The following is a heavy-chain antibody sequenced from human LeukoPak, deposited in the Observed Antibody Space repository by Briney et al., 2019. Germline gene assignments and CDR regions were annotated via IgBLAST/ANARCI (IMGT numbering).Heavy chain of an antibody. J-gene: IGHJ4*02. CDR1: GYNFAGYW. V-gene: IGHV5-10-1*01. D-gene: IGHD6-25*01. CDR2: IDPSDSYT. CDR3: ARQAAGRATFFYYFDS. Sequence: GESLQISCQASGYNFAGYWINWMRQMPGKGLEWMGRIDPSDSYTNYSPSFQGHVTVSLDKASSTAFLQWSSLKASDSAIYYCARQAAGRATFFYYFDSWGQGTLVTVSS.